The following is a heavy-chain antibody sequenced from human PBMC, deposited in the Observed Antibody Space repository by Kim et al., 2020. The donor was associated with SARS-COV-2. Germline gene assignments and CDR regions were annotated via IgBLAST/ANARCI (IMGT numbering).Heavy chain of an antibody. D-gene: IGHD1-20*01. CDR2: ISFDGRNK. CDR1: GFTFSSYG. Sequence: GGSLRLSCAASGFTFSSYGMHWVRQAPGTGLEWVAVISFDGRNKYYTDSVKGRFTISRDNSKKTLYLQMNSLRSEDTAVYFCAREMWRGINAGYYHYYGVDVWGQGTTVTVSS. J-gene: IGHJ6*02. V-gene: IGHV3-30*03. CDR3: AREMWRGINAGYYHYYGVDV.